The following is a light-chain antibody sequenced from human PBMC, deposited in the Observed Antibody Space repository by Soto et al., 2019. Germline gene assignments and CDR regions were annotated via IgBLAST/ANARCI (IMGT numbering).Light chain of an antibody. Sequence: DIPLTQSPSFLSASVGDEVTITCRASQGIRSHLAWYQQKPGKAPKLLIYTASTLQSGVPSRFSGGGSGTEFTLTISSLQPEDFATYYCQQLNGFPPWTFGQGTKVEIK. CDR2: TAS. CDR1: QGIRSH. J-gene: IGKJ1*01. CDR3: QQLNGFPPWT. V-gene: IGKV1-9*01.